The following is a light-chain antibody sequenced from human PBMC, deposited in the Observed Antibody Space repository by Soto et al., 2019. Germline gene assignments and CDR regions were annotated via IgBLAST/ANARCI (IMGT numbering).Light chain of an antibody. Sequence: QSVLTQPASVSGSPGQSITISCTGTSSDVGGYNYVSWYQQHPGKAPKLMIYDVSNRPSGVSNRFSGSKPGNTASLTISGLRAEDEADYYCSSYTSSSSNYVFGTGTKVTVL. CDR2: DVS. CDR1: SSDVGGYNY. CDR3: SSYTSSSSNYV. V-gene: IGLV2-14*01. J-gene: IGLJ1*01.